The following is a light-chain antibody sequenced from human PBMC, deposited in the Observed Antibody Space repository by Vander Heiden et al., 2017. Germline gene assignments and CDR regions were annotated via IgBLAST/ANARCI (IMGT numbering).Light chain of an antibody. Sequence: EIVLTQSPATLSLSPGERAPLSCRASLGASCYLAWYQQKPCQAPRPLIYDASNRAAGIPARFSGGGSGTDFPLTISSLEPEDFAVYYCQQRSNWPWTFGQGTKVEVK. CDR1: LGASCY. J-gene: IGKJ1*01. V-gene: IGKV3-11*01. CDR3: QQRSNWPWT. CDR2: DAS.